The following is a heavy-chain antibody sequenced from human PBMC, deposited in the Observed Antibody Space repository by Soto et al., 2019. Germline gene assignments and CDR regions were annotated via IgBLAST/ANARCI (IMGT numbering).Heavy chain of an antibody. CDR2: IYYSGTT. D-gene: IGHD1-7*01. CDR1: RASIFDYY. Sequence: SVTLSLTCTISRASIFDYYWNWIRQPPGNGLEWIGYIYYSGTTNYNPSLKSRVTISVDTSKNQFSLNLSSVTVADTAVYYCARHQGRTSGMDVWGQGTTVT. CDR3: ARHQGRTSGMDV. J-gene: IGHJ6*02. V-gene: IGHV4-59*08.